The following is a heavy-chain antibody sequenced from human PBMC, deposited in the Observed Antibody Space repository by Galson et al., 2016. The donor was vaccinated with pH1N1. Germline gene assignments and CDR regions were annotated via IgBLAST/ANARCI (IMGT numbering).Heavy chain of an antibody. D-gene: IGHD4-17*01. V-gene: IGHV2-5*01. Sequence: PALVKPTQTLTLTCTFSGFSLSTSGVGVGWIRQPPGKALERLALIYWNDDKRYSPSLKSRLTITKDTSKNQVVLTMTNMDPVDTATYYCAHSLYGDYVGWFDPWGQGTLVTVSS. J-gene: IGHJ5*02. CDR1: GFSLSTSGVG. CDR2: IYWNDDK. CDR3: AHSLYGDYVGWFDP.